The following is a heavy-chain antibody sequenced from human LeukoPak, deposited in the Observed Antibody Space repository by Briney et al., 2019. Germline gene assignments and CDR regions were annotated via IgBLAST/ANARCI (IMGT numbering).Heavy chain of an antibody. CDR2: INSDGSST. D-gene: IGHD3-16*01. CDR3: ARDQPFEGFDP. Sequence: GGSLRLSCAASGFTFSSYWMHWVRQAPGKGLVWVSRINSDGSSTSYADSVKGRFTISRDNAKNTLYLQMNSLRAEDTAAYYCARDQPFEGFDPWGQGTLVTVSS. CDR1: GFTFSSYW. J-gene: IGHJ5*02. V-gene: IGHV3-74*01.